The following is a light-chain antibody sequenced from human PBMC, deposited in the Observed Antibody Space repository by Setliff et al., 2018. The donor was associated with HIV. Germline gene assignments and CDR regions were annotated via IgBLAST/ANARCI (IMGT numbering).Light chain of an antibody. CDR3: QAWDSSTAAYV. Sequence: SYELTQPPSVSVSPGQTATIPCSGDKLGDKYACWYQQKPGQSPVLVIYQDTKRPSGIPERFSGSISGNTATLTTSGTQTMDEADYYCQAWDSSTAAYVFGTGTKVTVL. J-gene: IGLJ1*01. V-gene: IGLV3-1*01. CDR2: QDT. CDR1: KLGDKY.